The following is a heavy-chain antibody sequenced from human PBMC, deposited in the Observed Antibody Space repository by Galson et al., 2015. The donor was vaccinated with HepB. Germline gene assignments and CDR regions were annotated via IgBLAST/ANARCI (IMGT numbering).Heavy chain of an antibody. V-gene: IGHV3-23*01. J-gene: IGHJ4*02. Sequence: SLRLSCAASGFTFTRYALNWVRQAPGKGLEWVSSIGGSGGHTYYADSVRGRFTISRDNSKNTLYLQVSSLRVEDTAVYYCAKVAVLGVTPHYFDYWGQGTLVTVSS. CDR2: IGGSGGHT. D-gene: IGHD3-10*01. CDR1: GFTFTRYA. CDR3: AKVAVLGVTPHYFDY.